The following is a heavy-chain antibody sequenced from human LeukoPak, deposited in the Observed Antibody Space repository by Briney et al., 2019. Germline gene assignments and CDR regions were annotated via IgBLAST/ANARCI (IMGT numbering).Heavy chain of an antibody. CDR3: VRAGRNGTHCAGFAF. D-gene: IGHD1-14*01. CDR2: ISGDGDTT. Sequence: GGSLRLSCAASGFNFDEDAMYWVRQAPGKGLEWVSLISGDGDTTSYADSVKGRFTISRDNSANSLNLQMKSLRSEDTALYYFVRAGRNGTHCAGFAFWGRGKLVTVSS. CDR1: GFNFDEDA. V-gene: IGHV3-43*02. J-gene: IGHJ4*02.